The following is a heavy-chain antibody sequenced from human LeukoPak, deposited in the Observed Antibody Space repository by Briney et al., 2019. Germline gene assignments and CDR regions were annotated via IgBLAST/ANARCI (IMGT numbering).Heavy chain of an antibody. J-gene: IGHJ4*02. Sequence: ASVKVSCKASGYTFTSYDINWVRHATGQGLEWMGWMNPNSGNTGYAQKFQGRVTITRNTSISTAYMELSSLRSEDTAVYYCARGSSGSYYFDYWGQGTLVTVSS. V-gene: IGHV1-8*03. CDR3: ARGSSGSYYFDY. CDR1: GYTFTSYD. D-gene: IGHD1-26*01. CDR2: MNPNSGNT.